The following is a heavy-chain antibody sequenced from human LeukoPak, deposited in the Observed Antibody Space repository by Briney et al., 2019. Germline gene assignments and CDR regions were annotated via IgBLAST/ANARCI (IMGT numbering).Heavy chain of an antibody. D-gene: IGHD2-2*01. J-gene: IGHJ6*03. CDR3: ARAAAFLDYYYYYMDV. V-gene: IGHV1-69*05. CDR2: IIPIFGTA. CDR1: GGTFSSYA. Sequence: GASVKVSCKASGGTFSSYAISWVRQAPGQGLEWMGGIIPIFGTANYAQKFQGRVTITTDESTSTAYMELSSLRSEDTAVYYCARAAAFLDYYYYYMDVWGKGTTVTVS.